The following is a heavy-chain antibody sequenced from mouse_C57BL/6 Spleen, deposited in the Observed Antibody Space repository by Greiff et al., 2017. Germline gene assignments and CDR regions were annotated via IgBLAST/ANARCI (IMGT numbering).Heavy chain of an antibody. CDR1: GYAFSSSW. CDR2: IYPGDGDT. Sequence: QVQLQQSGPELVKPGASVKISCKASGYAFSSSWMNWVKQRPGKGLEWIGRIYPGDGDTNYNGKFKGKATLTADKSSSTAYMQLSSLTSEESAVYFCAREYDYEGYAMDYWGQGTSVTVSS. J-gene: IGHJ4*01. V-gene: IGHV1-82*01. D-gene: IGHD2-4*01. CDR3: AREYDYEGYAMDY.